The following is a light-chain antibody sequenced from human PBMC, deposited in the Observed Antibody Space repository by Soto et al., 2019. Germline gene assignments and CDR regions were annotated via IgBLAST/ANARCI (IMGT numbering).Light chain of an antibody. CDR1: QSISTY. CDR2: DAS. J-gene: IGKJ2*01. V-gene: IGKV3-11*01. Sequence: EIVLTQSQATLSWSPGERATLSCRASQSISTYLAWYQQKPGQAPRLLIYDASNRAPGIPARISGRGSGTDFTLTISSLEPEDFAIYYCQHRSSWPRMYTFXQGTKVDIK. CDR3: QHRSSWPRMYT.